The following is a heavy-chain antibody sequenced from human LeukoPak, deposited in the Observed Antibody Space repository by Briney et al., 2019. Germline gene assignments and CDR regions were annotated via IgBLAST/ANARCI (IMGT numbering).Heavy chain of an antibody. J-gene: IGHJ4*02. V-gene: IGHV3-53*01. CDR1: GFTVSGNY. D-gene: IGHD6-13*01. Sequence: GGSLRLSCAVSGFTVSGNYMSWVRQAPGKGLEWVSLIYSGSTTYYADSVKGRFTISRDNAKNSLYLQMNGLRAEDTAVYYCARGTLGIAAAGTDYWGQGTLVTVSS. CDR3: ARGTLGIAAAGTDY. CDR2: IYSGSTT.